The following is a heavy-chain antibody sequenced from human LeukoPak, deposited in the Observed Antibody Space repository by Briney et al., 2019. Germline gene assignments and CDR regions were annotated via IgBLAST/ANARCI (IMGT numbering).Heavy chain of an antibody. CDR2: VYYTGST. V-gene: IGHV4-61*10. CDR3: ASHRGSGTLNNWFDP. D-gene: IGHD3-10*01. Sequence: TLSLTCTVSGDSISSGDYYWSWIRQPAGKGLEWIGFVYYTGSTKYNPSLESRVTISVDTSKSQFSLKLTSVTAADTAVYYCASHRGSGTLNNWFDPWGQGALVTVSS. CDR1: GDSISSGDYY. J-gene: IGHJ5*02.